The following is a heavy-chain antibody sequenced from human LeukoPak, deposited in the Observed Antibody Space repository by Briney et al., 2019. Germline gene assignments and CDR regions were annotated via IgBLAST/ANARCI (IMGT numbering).Heavy chain of an antibody. CDR3: ASRGKGSSWYFFDY. J-gene: IGHJ4*02. Sequence: ASVKVSCKASGYTFTSYGISWVRQAPRQGLEWMGWISAYNGNTNYAQKLQGRVTMTTDTSTSTAYMELRSLRSDDTAVYYCASRGKGSSWYFFDYWGQGTLVTVSS. CDR1: GYTFTSYG. D-gene: IGHD6-13*01. V-gene: IGHV1-18*01. CDR2: ISAYNGNT.